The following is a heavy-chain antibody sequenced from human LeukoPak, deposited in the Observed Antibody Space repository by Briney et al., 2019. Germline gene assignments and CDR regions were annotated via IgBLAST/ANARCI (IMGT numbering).Heavy chain of an antibody. CDR3: ARQEYYDTSGYYSHFDY. J-gene: IGHJ4*02. Sequence: GESLKISCKGSGYSFTGYWIGWVRQMPGKGLEWMGIIYPGDSDTRYRPSFQGQVTISADNSINTAYLQWSSLKASDTAMYYCARQEYYDTSGYYSHFDYWGQGTLVTVSS. CDR2: IYPGDSDT. D-gene: IGHD3-22*01. CDR1: GYSFTGYW. V-gene: IGHV5-51*01.